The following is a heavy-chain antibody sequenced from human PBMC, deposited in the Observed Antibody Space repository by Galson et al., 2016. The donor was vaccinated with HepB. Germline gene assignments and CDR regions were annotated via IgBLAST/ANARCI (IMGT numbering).Heavy chain of an antibody. CDR3: ARARGRYVDLPLDF. D-gene: IGHD3-9*01. V-gene: IGHV3-64*02. CDR2: IGSDGGPT. J-gene: IGHJ4*01. Sequence: SLRLSCAASGFTFSTYAMLWVRQAPGKGLEYVSAIGSDGGPTYHADSVKGRFTISRDNSNNTLYLHMGSLRVEDMAVYYCARARGRYVDLPLDFWGQGTLVAVSS. CDR1: GFTFSTYA.